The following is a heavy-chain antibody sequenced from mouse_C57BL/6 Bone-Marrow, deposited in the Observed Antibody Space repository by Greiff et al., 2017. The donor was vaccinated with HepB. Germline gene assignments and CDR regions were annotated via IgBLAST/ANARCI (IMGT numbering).Heavy chain of an antibody. V-gene: IGHV10-1*01. D-gene: IGHD2-4*01. Sequence: EVMLVESGGGLVQPKGSLKLSCAASGFSFNTYAMNWVRQAPGKGLEWVARIRSKSNNYATYYAESVKDRFTISRDDSESMLYLQMNNLKTEDTAMYYCVTDYGDYFDYWGQGTTLTVSS. CDR3: VTDYGDYFDY. J-gene: IGHJ2*01. CDR1: GFSFNTYA. CDR2: IRSKSNNYAT.